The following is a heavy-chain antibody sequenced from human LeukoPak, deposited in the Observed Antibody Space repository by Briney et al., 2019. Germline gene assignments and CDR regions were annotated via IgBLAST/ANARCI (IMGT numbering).Heavy chain of an antibody. Sequence: PSETLSLTCAVYGGSFSGYYWSWIRQPPGKGLEWIGYIYYSGSTNYNPSLKSRVTISVDTSKNQFSLKLSSVTAADTAVYYCARSSGSDDGYNSYFDYWGQGTLVTVSS. CDR3: ARSSGSDDGYNSYFDY. D-gene: IGHD3-10*01. CDR2: IYYSGST. J-gene: IGHJ4*02. V-gene: IGHV4-59*01. CDR1: GGSFSGYY.